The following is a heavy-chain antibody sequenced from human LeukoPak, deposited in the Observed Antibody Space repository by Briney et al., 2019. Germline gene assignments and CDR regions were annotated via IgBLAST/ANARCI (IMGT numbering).Heavy chain of an antibody. CDR3: ARYDFWRGSFDY. Sequence: SETLSLTCTVSGGSISSYYWSWIRQPPGKGLEWIGYIYYSGSTNYNPSLKSRVTISVDTSKNQFFLKLSSVTAADTAVYYCARYDFWRGSFDYWGQGTLVTVSS. D-gene: IGHD3-3*01. CDR1: GGSISSYY. CDR2: IYYSGST. V-gene: IGHV4-59*01. J-gene: IGHJ4*02.